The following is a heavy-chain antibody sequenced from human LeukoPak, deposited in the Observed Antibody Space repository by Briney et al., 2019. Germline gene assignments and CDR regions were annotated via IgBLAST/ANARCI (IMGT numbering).Heavy chain of an antibody. D-gene: IGHD1-26*01. CDR1: GFTFSSYG. J-gene: IGHJ3*02. Sequence: QPGGSLRLSCAASGFTFSSYGMHWVRQAPGQGLEWVAFIRYDGSSKYYADSVKGRFTISRDNSKNTLFLQMNSLRAEDTAVYYCAKTTIVGVTVDAFDIWGQGTMVTVFS. CDR2: IRYDGSSK. V-gene: IGHV3-30*02. CDR3: AKTTIVGVTVDAFDI.